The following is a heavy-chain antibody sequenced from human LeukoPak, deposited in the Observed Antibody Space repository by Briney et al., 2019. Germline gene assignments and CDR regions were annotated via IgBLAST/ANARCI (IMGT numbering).Heavy chain of an antibody. V-gene: IGHV3-23*01. J-gene: IGHJ4*02. CDR1: RFIFSNYA. Sequence: GGSLRLSCAASRFIFSNYAMNWVRQPPGRGLQWVAGITGSGDGTYYADSVKGRFTISRDNSKNMLYLEMNSLRDEDTADYYCARDRYGDYSFDYWGQGILVTVSS. CDR2: ITGSGDGT. D-gene: IGHD4-17*01. CDR3: ARDRYGDYSFDY.